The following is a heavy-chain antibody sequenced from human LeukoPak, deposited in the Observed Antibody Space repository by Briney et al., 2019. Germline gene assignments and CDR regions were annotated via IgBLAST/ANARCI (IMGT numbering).Heavy chain of an antibody. V-gene: IGHV3-30*02. CDR1: GFTFSSYG. J-gene: IGHJ3*02. CDR3: ATSYSSGPHRFDAFDI. D-gene: IGHD6-25*01. Sequence: PGGSLRLPCAASGFTFSSYGMHWVRQAPGKGLEWVAFIRYDGSNKYYADSVKGRFTISRDNSKNTLYLQMNSLRAEDTAVYYCATSYSSGPHRFDAFDIWGQGTMVTVSS. CDR2: IRYDGSNK.